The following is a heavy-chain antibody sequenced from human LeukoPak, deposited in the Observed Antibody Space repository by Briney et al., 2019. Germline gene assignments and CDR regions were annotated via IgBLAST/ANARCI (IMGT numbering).Heavy chain of an antibody. Sequence: GGSLRLSCAASGFTFRGYTMNWVRQAPGKGLEWVSSIDRISNYTHHADSVQGRFNISRDNAKKSLSLQVNSLRAEDTAVYYCARDSALYSSISFYLDYWGEGNLVTVSS. V-gene: IGHV3-21*01. CDR3: ARDSALYSSISFYLDY. D-gene: IGHD6-13*01. CDR2: IDRISNYT. J-gene: IGHJ4*02. CDR1: GFTFRGYT.